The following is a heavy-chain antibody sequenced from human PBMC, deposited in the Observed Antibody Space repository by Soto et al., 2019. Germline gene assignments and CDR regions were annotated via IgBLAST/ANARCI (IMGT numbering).Heavy chain of an antibody. CDR3: AKDLHDFASFFFYGMDV. Sequence: GGSLRLSCAASGFRFSSSGMHWVRQAPGKGLEWVAVIIYDGSKKEYADSVKGRFTVSRDNSKDTVYLQMNNLRPEDTGVYYRAKDLHDFASFFFYGMDVWGQGTSVTVSS. V-gene: IGHV3-30*18. D-gene: IGHD2-21*02. J-gene: IGHJ6*02. CDR1: GFRFSSSG. CDR2: IIYDGSKK.